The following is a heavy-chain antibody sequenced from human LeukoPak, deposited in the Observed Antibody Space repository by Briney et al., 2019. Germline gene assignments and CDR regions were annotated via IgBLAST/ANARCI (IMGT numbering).Heavy chain of an antibody. CDR2: INHSGST. Sequence: SETLSLTCAVYGGSFSGYYWSWIRQPPGKGLEWIGEINHSGSTNYNPSLKSRVTISVDTSKNQFSLKLSSVTTADTAVYYCARGRNAAGALYYYYYMDVWGKGTTVTVSS. D-gene: IGHD1-26*01. V-gene: IGHV4-34*01. J-gene: IGHJ6*03. CDR3: ARGRNAAGALYYYYYMDV. CDR1: GGSFSGYY.